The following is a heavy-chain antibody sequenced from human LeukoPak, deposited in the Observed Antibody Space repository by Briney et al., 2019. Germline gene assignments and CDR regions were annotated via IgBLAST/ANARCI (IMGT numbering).Heavy chain of an antibody. D-gene: IGHD1/OR15-1a*01. CDR1: GGSISSYY. CDR2: VYYNGIT. V-gene: IGHV4-59*01. Sequence: SETLSLTCTVSGGSISSYYWSWIRQPPGKGLEWIGYVYYNGITNYNPSLKSRVSISLDTSKNQFSLRLNSVTAAETAVYYCASQLGGTTFHWGQGTLVTVSS. CDR3: ASQLGGTTFH. J-gene: IGHJ4*02.